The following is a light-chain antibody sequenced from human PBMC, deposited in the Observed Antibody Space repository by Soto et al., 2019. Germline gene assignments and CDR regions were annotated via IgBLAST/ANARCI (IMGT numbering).Light chain of an antibody. CDR3: SSYTSNSIL. CDR1: SSDVGAYNY. J-gene: IGLJ2*01. V-gene: IGLV2-14*01. Sequence: QSALTQPASVSGSPGQSITISCNGTSSDVGAYNYVSWYQQYPGKAPQLMIYDVSNRPSGVSNRFSGSKSGNTAALTISGLQAEDEADYYCSSYTSNSILFGGGTKRTVL. CDR2: DVS.